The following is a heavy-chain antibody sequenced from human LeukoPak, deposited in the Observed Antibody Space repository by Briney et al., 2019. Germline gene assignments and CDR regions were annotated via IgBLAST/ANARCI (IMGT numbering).Heavy chain of an antibody. Sequence: GGSLRLSCAASGFTFSIYAMHWVRQAPGKGLEWVAVISYDGSNKYYADSVKGRFTISRDNSKNTLYLQMNSLRAEDTAVYYCARGGGYYGSGSYYSRLDYWGQGTLVTVSS. CDR1: GFTFSIYA. D-gene: IGHD3-10*01. CDR3: ARGGGYYGSGSYYSRLDY. CDR2: ISYDGSNK. J-gene: IGHJ4*02. V-gene: IGHV3-30-3*01.